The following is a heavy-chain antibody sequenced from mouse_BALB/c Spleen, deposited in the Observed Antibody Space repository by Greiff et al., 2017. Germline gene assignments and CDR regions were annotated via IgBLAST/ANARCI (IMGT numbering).Heavy chain of an antibody. CDR1: GYAFSSYW. CDR3: AINWDRGAMDY. Sequence: QVQLQQSGAELVRPGSSVKISCKASGYAFSSYWMNWVKQRPGQGLEWIGQIYPGDGDTNYNGKFKGKATLTADKASSTAYMQLSSLTSEDSAVYICAINWDRGAMDYWGQGTSVTVSS. CDR2: IYPGDGDT. D-gene: IGHD4-1*02. J-gene: IGHJ4*01. V-gene: IGHV1-80*01.